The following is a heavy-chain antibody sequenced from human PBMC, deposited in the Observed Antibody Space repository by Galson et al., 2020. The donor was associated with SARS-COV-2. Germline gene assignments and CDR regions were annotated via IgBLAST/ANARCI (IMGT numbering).Heavy chain of an antibody. J-gene: IGHJ6*02. CDR1: GYSFTDYF. CDR3: ARERLELFSDYHYGMDV. Sequence: ASVKVSCKASGYSFTDYFIHWVRQAPGQGLEWLGWINPNTGGTYYAQKFQGWVTMTRDTSITTAYMELRRLRSDDTAVYYCARERLELFSDYHYGMDVWGQGTTVTVSS. D-gene: IGHD3-10*01. CDR2: INPNTGGT. V-gene: IGHV1-2*04.